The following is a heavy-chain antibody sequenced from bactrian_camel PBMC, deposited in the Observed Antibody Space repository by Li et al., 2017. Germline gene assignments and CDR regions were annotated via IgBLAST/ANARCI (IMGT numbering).Heavy chain of an antibody. CDR1: DYTYSADC. CDR3: ARNQVPEY. Sequence: HVQLVESGGGSVQAGGSMRLSCATGDYTYSADCVAWFRQAPGKEREKVATINSDGRATYIDSVKGRFTISRDDAKDTVYLQMNDLRSEDTALYYCARNQVPEYWGQGTQVTVS. V-gene: IGHV3S53*01. J-gene: IGHJ4*01. CDR2: INSDGRA.